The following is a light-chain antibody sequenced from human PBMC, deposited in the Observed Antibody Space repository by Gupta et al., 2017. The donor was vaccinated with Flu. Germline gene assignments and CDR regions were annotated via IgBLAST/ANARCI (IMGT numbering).Light chain of an antibody. J-gene: IGLJ3*02. CDR3: GTCDSSLSAWV. CDR1: SSNIENNY. CDR2: ENN. V-gene: IGLV1-51*02. Sequence: QSVLTQPPSVSAAPGQKVTISCSGSSSNIENNYVSWYQQLPGTAPQLLIYENNRRPSGIPDRFSGSKSDTSATLGITGLQTGDEADYYCGTCDSSLSAWVFGGGTKLTVL.